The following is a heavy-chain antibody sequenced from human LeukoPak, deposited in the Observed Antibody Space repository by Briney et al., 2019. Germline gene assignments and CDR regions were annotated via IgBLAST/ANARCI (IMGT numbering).Heavy chain of an antibody. CDR1: GFTFSSYY. Sequence: GGSLRLSCTTSGFTFSSYYMHWVRQAPGKGLEWVAVVHDDGDTKYYVDSVKGRFTIFRDNSKNTLYLQMSTLRDEDTAIYYCATGSGHYYDRWGQGTLVTVSS. V-gene: IGHV3-30*02. J-gene: IGHJ4*02. D-gene: IGHD3-3*01. CDR2: VHDDGDTK. CDR3: ATGSGHYYDR.